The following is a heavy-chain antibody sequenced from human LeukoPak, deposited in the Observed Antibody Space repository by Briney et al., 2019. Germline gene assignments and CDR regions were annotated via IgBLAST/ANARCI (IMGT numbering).Heavy chain of an antibody. D-gene: IGHD6-13*01. CDR1: GFTFSSSA. CDR2: IKSRTDGGTT. CDR3: ATPGRIPEAANWFDP. J-gene: IGHJ5*02. V-gene: IGHV3-15*01. Sequence: GGSLRLSCAASGFTFSSSAMSWLRQAPGKGLEWVGHIKSRTDGGTTDYAAPVKGRFTISRDDSENTPYLQMNGLKTEDTAVYYCATPGRIPEAANWFDPWGQGTLVTVSS.